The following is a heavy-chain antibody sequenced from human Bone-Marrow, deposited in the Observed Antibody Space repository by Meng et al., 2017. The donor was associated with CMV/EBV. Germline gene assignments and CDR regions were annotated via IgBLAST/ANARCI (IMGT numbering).Heavy chain of an antibody. J-gene: IGHJ6*02. CDR2: IIPMFKTP. CDR1: EATFKSYA. V-gene: IGHV1-69*05. CDR3: ARDRSVFDTVTYIYHDYAMDV. Sequence: SVKVSCKPSEATFKSYAINWVPLSPGQGLEWMGGIIPMFKTPTYAQNFQGRITITTDEFTSTAYMELRGLRSDDTALYFCARDRSVFDTVTYIYHDYAMDVWGQGTTVTVSS. D-gene: IGHD4-17*01.